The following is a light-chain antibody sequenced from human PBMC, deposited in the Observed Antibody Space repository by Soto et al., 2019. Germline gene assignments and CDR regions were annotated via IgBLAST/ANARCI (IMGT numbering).Light chain of an antibody. V-gene: IGKV3-20*01. J-gene: IGKJ4*01. Sequence: EIVLTQSPGTLSLSPGERATLSCRASQSVSSSYLAWYQQKPGQAPRLLIYGASSRATGIPDRFSGSGSGTDFTLTIRRLEPEDFPVYSCQQYGSSPLTFGGGTKVEIK. CDR1: QSVSSSY. CDR3: QQYGSSPLT. CDR2: GAS.